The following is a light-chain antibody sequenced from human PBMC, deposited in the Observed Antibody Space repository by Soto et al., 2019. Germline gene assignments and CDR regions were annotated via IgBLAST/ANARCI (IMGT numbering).Light chain of an antibody. CDR1: QSVSIL. CDR2: GAS. V-gene: IGKV3-15*01. J-gene: IGKJ1*01. Sequence: EIVMTQSPATLSVSPGERATVCWRASQSVSILLAWYQQKPGQAPRLLIYGASTRATDIPPSFTGSGSGTEFTLTISSLQSEDIAVYYCQQYNKWPQTFGQGTKVDIK. CDR3: QQYNKWPQT.